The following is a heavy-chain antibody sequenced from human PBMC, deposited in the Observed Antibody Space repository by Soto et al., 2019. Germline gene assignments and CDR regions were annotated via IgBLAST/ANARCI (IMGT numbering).Heavy chain of an antibody. CDR2: IGYDGVKK. Sequence: QVHLVESGGGVVQPGRSLRLSCVVSGFNFSHFGMHWVRQAPGKGLEWVAVIGYDGVKKNYGDSVKGRFTISRDNGKNTLYVQLDNLRPADTAVYYCAKRFTSARRGLDYGMDVWGQGTTFTVSS. CDR1: GFNFSHFG. V-gene: IGHV3-30*18. J-gene: IGHJ6*02. D-gene: IGHD2-2*01. CDR3: AKRFTSARRGLDYGMDV.